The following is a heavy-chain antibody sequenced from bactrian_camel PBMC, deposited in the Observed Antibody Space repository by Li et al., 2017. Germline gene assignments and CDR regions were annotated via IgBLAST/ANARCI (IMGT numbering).Heavy chain of an antibody. D-gene: IGHD1*01. CDR2: IRRGGDE. Sequence: DVQLVESGRGSEQVGGSLRLSCVASGNTYSTNCLAWFRQAPGKAREGIAGIRRGGDEYYAGSVKGRFTISQDNAKNTLHLQMNNPRPEDTAMYYCAASLGKTYCSAAFFLSRLRPNFGFMGQGTQVTVS. CDR1: GNTYSTNC. J-gene: IGHJ4*01. V-gene: IGHV3S31*01.